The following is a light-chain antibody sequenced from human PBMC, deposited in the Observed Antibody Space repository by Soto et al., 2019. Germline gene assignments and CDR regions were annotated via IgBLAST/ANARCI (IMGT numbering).Light chain of an antibody. CDR3: SSYTRNTALV. CDR2: EVT. CDR1: SIDIGPYDY. V-gene: IGLV2-14*01. Sequence: QSVLTQPASVSGSPGQSITISCTGTSIDIGPYDYVSWYQQHPGKVPKLMIYEVTNRPSGVSHRFSGSKSGSTASLTISGLQAEDEADYYCSSYTRNTALVFGPGTKVTVL. J-gene: IGLJ1*01.